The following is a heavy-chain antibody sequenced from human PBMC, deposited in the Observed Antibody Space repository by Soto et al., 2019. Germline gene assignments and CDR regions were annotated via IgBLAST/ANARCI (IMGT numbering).Heavy chain of an antibody. CDR2: ISGTGDST. CDR1: GFTFSSYA. V-gene: IGHV3-23*01. J-gene: IGHJ4*02. D-gene: IGHD3-22*01. CDR3: AKDRDSSGHYYRNY. Sequence: PGGSLRLSCAASGFTFSSYAMSWVRQAPGKGLEWVSAISGTGDSTYYADSVKGRFTISRDNSKNTLYLQINSLRAEDTAVYYCAKDRDSSGHYYRNYWGQGTPVTVSS.